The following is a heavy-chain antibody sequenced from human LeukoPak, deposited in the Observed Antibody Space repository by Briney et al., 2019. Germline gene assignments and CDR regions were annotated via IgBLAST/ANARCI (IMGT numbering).Heavy chain of an antibody. CDR1: GYTFTSYA. D-gene: IGHD1-26*01. CDR3: ARGPVGRGPQYGMDV. CDR2: ISAYNGNT. V-gene: IGHV1-18*01. Sequence: ASVKGSCKASGYTFTSYAISWVRQAPGQGLEWMGWISAYNGNTNYAQKLQGRVTMTTDTSTSTAYMALRSLRSEDTAAYYCARGPVGRGPQYGMDVWGQGTTVTVSS. J-gene: IGHJ6*02.